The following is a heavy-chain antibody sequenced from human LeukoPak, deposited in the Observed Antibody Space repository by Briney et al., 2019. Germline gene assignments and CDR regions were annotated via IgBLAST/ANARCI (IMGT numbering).Heavy chain of an antibody. CDR2: IWYDGSNK. CDR3: AREGAPYSSSWYVDY. Sequence: PGRSLRLSCAASGFTFSSYGMHWVRQAPGKGLEWVAVIWYDGSNKYYADSVKGRFTIPRDNSKNTLYLQMNSLRAEDTAVYYCAREGAPYSSSWYVDYWGQGTLVTVSS. CDR1: GFTFSSYG. D-gene: IGHD6-13*01. V-gene: IGHV3-33*01. J-gene: IGHJ4*02.